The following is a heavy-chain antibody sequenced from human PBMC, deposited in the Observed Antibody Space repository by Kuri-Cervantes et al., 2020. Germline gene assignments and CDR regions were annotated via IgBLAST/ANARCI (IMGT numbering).Heavy chain of an antibody. CDR3: ARVASGSYVLGNYYMDV. D-gene: IGHD3-10*01. V-gene: IGHV3-21*01. J-gene: IGHJ6*03. Sequence: GESLKISCAASGFSFSSSWMTWVRQAPGKGLEWVSSISSSSSYIYYTDSVKGRFTISRDNAKNSLYLQMNSLRAEDTAVYYCARVASGSYVLGNYYMDVWGKGTTVTVSS. CDR2: ISSSSSYI. CDR1: GFSFSSSW.